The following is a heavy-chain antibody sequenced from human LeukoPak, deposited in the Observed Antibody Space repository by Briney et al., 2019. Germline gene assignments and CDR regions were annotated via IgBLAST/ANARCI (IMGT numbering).Heavy chain of an antibody. V-gene: IGHV3-13*01. J-gene: IGHJ3*01. Sequence: GGSLRLSCAASGFTFSSYDMHWVRQPTGKGLEWVSAIGVAGDTFYAGSVKGRFSISRHNSKNTVYLQMDNLRPEDTAVYYCARDRRGEKDFDVWGPGTMVTVSS. CDR3: ARDRRGEKDFDV. CDR1: GFTFSSYD. CDR2: IGVAGDT.